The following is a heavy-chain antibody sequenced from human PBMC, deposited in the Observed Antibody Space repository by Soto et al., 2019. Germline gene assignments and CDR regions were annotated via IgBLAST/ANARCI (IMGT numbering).Heavy chain of an antibody. D-gene: IGHD3-22*01. CDR1: GFTFSNAW. CDR3: TTDSYSSIIVVRFDY. J-gene: IGHJ4*01. CDR2: IKSKTDVGTP. V-gene: IGHV3-15*07. Sequence: PGGSLRLSCAASGFTFSNAWINWVRQAPGKGLEWVGRIKSKTDVGTPDYAAPVKGRFAISRDDSKNMVYLQMNSLKTEDICIYYCTTDSYSSIIVVRFDYWGHGTLVTVSS.